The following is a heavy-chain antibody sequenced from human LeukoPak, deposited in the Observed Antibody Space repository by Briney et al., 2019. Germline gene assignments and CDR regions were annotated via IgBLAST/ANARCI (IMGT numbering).Heavy chain of an antibody. CDR3: AKSAHVGTTLLDY. J-gene: IGHJ4*02. D-gene: IGHD5-12*01. CDR1: GFTFSSYA. Sequence: PGGSLRLSCPASGFTFSSYAMTWVRQAPGKGLEWVSAISGSGDGTFNADSVKGRFTISRDNSKNTLNQQMNSLRAEDTAVYYCAKSAHVGTTLLDYWGQGTLVTVSS. V-gene: IGHV3-23*01. CDR2: ISGSGDGT.